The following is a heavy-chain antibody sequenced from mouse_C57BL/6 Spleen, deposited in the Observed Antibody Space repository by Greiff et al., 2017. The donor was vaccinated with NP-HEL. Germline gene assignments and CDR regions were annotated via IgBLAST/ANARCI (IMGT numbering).Heavy chain of an antibody. Sequence: QVQLKQSGPGLVAPSQSLSITCTVSGFSLTSYGVHWVRQPPGKGLERLVVIWSDGSTTYNSALKSRLSISKDNSKSHVILKMNSLQTDDTAMYYCARQGDYYGPFAYWGQGTLVTVSA. V-gene: IGHV2-6-1*01. J-gene: IGHJ3*01. CDR1: GFSLTSYG. CDR2: IWSDGST. D-gene: IGHD1-2*01. CDR3: ARQGDYYGPFAY.